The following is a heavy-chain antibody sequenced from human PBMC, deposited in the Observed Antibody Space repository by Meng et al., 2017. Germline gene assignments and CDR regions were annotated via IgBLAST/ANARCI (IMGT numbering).Heavy chain of an antibody. D-gene: IGHD5-18*01. V-gene: IGHV3-53*04. J-gene: IGHJ5*02. Sequence: GLGGGLCQAGASVVSPRHVPRSTLCSNSMSWVRQAPGKGLEWVLVIFSGGSTYYADSVKGRFTISRHNSKNTLYLQMNSLRAEDTAVYYCARARAGYSYGYQGFDPWGQGTLVTVSS. CDR2: IFSGGST. CDR3: ARARAGYSYGYQGFDP. CDR1: RSTLCSNS.